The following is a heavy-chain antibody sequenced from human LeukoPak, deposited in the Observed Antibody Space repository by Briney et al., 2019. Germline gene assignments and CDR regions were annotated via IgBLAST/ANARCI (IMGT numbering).Heavy chain of an antibody. D-gene: IGHD3-16*01. CDR3: ARDNDYVWGSSPFDY. CDR2: IYHSGST. Sequence: PSETLSLTCTVSGYSISSGYYWGWIRQPPGKGLEWIGSIYHSGSTYYNPSLKSRVTISVDTSKNQFSLKLSSVTAADTAVYYCARDNDYVWGSSPFDYWGQGTLVTVSS. J-gene: IGHJ4*02. CDR1: GYSISSGYY. V-gene: IGHV4-38-2*02.